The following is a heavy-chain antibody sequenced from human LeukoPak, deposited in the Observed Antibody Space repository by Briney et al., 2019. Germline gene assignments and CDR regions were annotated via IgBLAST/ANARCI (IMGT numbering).Heavy chain of an antibody. Sequence: GGSLRLSCVASGFTFSVYNMNWVRQAPGKGLDWVSSINSDSSYIYYADSLKGRFTISRDNARNSLYLEMNSLRAEDTAVYYCARGRKSVAGWWEWDYWAQGTLVTVSS. CDR3: ARGRKSVAGWWEWDY. V-gene: IGHV3-21*01. CDR2: INSDSSYI. D-gene: IGHD6-19*01. J-gene: IGHJ4*02. CDR1: GFTFSVYN.